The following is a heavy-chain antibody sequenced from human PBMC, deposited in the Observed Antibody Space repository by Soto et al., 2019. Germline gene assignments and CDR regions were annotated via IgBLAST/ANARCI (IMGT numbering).Heavy chain of an antibody. CDR2: INHSGST. V-gene: IGHV4-34*01. CDR1: GGSFSGYY. J-gene: IGHJ4*02. CDR3: ARGPRRLDY. Sequence: QVQLQQWGAGLLKPSETLSLTCAVYGGSFSGYYWSWIRQPPGKGLEWSGEINHSGSTNYNPSLKSRVPTAGDTSKNQCSLKLSSVAAADTAVYYCARGPRRLDYWGQGTLVTVSS.